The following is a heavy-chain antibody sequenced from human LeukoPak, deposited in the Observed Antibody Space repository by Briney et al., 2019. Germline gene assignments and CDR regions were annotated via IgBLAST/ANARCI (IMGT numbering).Heavy chain of an antibody. Sequence: GGSLRLSCAASGFTFSSYSMNWVRQAPGKGLEWVSYISSSSTIYYADSVKGRFTISRDNAKNSLYPQMNSLRAEDTAVYYCAGQMELLWFGESSFDYWGQGTLVTVSS. CDR2: ISSSSTI. CDR1: GFTFSSYS. V-gene: IGHV3-48*01. CDR3: AGQMELLWFGESSFDY. J-gene: IGHJ4*02. D-gene: IGHD3-10*01.